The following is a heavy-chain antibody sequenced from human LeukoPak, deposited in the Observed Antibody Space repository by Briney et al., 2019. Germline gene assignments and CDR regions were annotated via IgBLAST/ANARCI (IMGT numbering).Heavy chain of an antibody. CDR2: IYYSGST. CDR1: GGSISSYY. CDR3: ARGVTMVRGVIINNWFDP. Sequence: KTSETLSLTCTVSGGSISSYYWSWIRQPPGKGLEWIGYIYYSGSTNYNPSLRSRVTISVDTSKNQFSLKLSSVTAADAAVYYCARGVTMVRGVIINNWFDPWGQGTLVTVSS. D-gene: IGHD3-10*01. V-gene: IGHV4-59*01. J-gene: IGHJ5*02.